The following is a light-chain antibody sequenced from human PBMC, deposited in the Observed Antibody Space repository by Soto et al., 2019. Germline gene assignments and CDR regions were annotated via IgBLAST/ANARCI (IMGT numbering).Light chain of an antibody. CDR1: QDVGSN. Sequence: EILMPQSPCSLSASPGERVTLSCRPSQDVGSNLAWYQQKPGQPPRLLIFGAFSRDTGIPDRFSGSRSGTDFTLTISRLEPEDFAVYYCQQYGNTPRTFGQGTKVDIK. CDR2: GAF. CDR3: QQYGNTPRT. J-gene: IGKJ1*01. V-gene: IGKV3-20*01.